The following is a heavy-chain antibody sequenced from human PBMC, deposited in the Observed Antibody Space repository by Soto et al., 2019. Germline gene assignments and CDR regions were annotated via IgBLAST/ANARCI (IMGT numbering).Heavy chain of an antibody. J-gene: IGHJ4*02. V-gene: IGHV1-24*01. Sequence: GASVKVSCKVSGYSLTELSMHWVRQAPGKGLEWMGSFDPEDDETIYAQKFQGRVTMTEDTSTGTAYMELSSLRSDDTAVYFCATGLLGYTYGHGGDYWGQGTLVTVSS. CDR3: ATGLLGYTYGHGGDY. CDR1: GYSLTELS. D-gene: IGHD5-18*01. CDR2: FDPEDDET.